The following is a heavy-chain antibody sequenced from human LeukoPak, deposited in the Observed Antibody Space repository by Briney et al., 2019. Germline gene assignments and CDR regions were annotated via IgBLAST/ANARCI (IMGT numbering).Heavy chain of an antibody. Sequence: GGSLRLSCVASGFTLSNYVMSWVRQAPGKGPEWVANINLDGSQKYYVDSVKGRFTISRDNAENSLYLQMNSLRAEDTALYYCARKRPNYFDYWGQGTLVTVSS. CDR1: GFTLSNYV. CDR3: ARKRPNYFDY. J-gene: IGHJ4*02. CDR2: INLDGSQK. V-gene: IGHV3-7*01.